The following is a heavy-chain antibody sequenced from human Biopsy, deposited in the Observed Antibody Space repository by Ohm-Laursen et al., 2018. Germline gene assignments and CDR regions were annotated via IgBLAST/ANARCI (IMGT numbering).Heavy chain of an antibody. V-gene: IGHV3-11*01. J-gene: IGHJ6*02. CDR3: ARDTRWSPYSMDV. CDR1: GFSFSDYH. CDR2: ISGGGTI. D-gene: IGHD4-23*01. Sequence: SLRLSCAASGFSFSDYHMRWIRQAPGRGLEWASYISGGGTIYYGDSMKGRVTISRDNAKNSPYLQMHSLRAEDTAVYYCARDTRWSPYSMDVWGQGTTVTVSS.